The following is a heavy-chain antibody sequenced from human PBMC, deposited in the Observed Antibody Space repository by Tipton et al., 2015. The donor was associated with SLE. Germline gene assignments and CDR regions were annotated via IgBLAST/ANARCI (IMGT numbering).Heavy chain of an antibody. CDR3: ARHGWQQLDRDGFDF. CDR2: INHSGST. D-gene: IGHD6-13*01. CDR1: GGSFSGYY. Sequence: LRLSCAVYGGSFSGYYWSWLRQSPGKGLEWIGEINHSGSTNYNPSLKSRVTISVDRSNNQFSLRLNSVTAADTAVFYCARHGWQQLDRDGFDFWGQGTLVTVSS. V-gene: IGHV4-34*01. J-gene: IGHJ4*02.